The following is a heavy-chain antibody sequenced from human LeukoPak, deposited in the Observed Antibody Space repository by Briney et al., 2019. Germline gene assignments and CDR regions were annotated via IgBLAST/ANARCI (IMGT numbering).Heavy chain of an antibody. CDR2: FDPEDGET. D-gene: IGHD1-26*01. CDR1: GYTLTELS. Sequence: ASVKVSCKVSGYTLTELSMHWVRQAPGKGLEWMGGFDPEDGETIYAQKFQGRVTMTEDTSTDTAHMELSSLRSEDTAVYYCATAGGRWELPDYWGQGTLVTVSS. V-gene: IGHV1-24*01. CDR3: ATAGGRWELPDY. J-gene: IGHJ4*02.